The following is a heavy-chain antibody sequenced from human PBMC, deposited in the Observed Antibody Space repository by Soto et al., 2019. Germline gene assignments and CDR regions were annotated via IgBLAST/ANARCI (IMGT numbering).Heavy chain of an antibody. D-gene: IGHD2-2*02. V-gene: IGHV1-8*01. CDR2: MNPNSGNT. CDR1: GYTFTSYD. J-gene: IGHJ6*02. CDR3: ARVLKLGYCSSTSCYTDYYGMDV. Sequence: RASVKVSCKASGYTFTSYDINWVRQATGQGLEWMGWMNPNSGNTGYAQKFQGRVTMTGNTSISTAYMELSSLRSEDTAVYYCARVLKLGYCSSTSCYTDYYGMDVWGQGTTVTVSS.